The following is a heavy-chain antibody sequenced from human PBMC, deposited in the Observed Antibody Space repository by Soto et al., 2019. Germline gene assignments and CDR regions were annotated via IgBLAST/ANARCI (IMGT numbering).Heavy chain of an antibody. Sequence: ASVKVSCKASGYTFTSYYMHWVRQAPGQGLEWMGIINPSGGSTSYAQKFQGRVTMTRDTSTSTVYMELSSLRSEDTAVYYCARGYGDYVRRGIVDYWGQGTLVTVSS. CDR3: ARGYGDYVRRGIVDY. CDR2: INPSGGST. CDR1: GYTFTSYY. D-gene: IGHD4-17*01. J-gene: IGHJ4*02. V-gene: IGHV1-46*03.